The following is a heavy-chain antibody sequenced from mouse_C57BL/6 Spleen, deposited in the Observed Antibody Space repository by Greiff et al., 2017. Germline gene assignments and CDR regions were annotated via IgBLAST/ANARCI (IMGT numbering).Heavy chain of an antibody. CDR1: GFTFSDYY. CDR2: ISNGGGST. D-gene: IGHD4-1*01. CDR3: ARNWEVGDAFHY. J-gene: IGHJ4*01. V-gene: IGHV5-12*01. Sequence: DVMLLQSGGGLVQPGGSLKLSCAASGFTFSDYYMYWVRQTPEKRLEWVACISNGGGSTYYPDTVKGRFTISRDNAKNTLYLQMSRLKSEDTAMYYCARNWEVGDAFHYWRQGASVTASS.